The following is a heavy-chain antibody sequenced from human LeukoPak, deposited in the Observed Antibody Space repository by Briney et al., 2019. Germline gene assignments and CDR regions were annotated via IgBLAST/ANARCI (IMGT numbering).Heavy chain of an antibody. D-gene: IGHD1-26*01. V-gene: IGHV3-9*01. CDR3: AKGVEWELLPSSFDY. CDR2: ISWNSGSI. J-gene: IGHJ4*02. CDR1: GFTFDDYA. Sequence: GRSLRLSCAASGFTFDDYAMHWVRQAPGKGLEWVSGISWNSGSIGYADSVEGRFTISRDNAKNSLYLQMNSLRAEDTALYYCAKGVEWELLPSSFDYWGQGTLVTVSS.